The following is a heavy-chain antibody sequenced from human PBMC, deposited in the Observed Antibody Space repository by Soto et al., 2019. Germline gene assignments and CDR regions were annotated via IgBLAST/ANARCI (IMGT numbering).Heavy chain of an antibody. CDR1: GFDFTNSW. V-gene: IGHV3-74*01. J-gene: IGHJ4*02. CDR3: TRDQRYSSAV. Sequence: GGSLRLSCAASGFDFTNSWMHWVRQAPGKGLVWVSHVNSDGSITTYADSVKGRFTISRDNAKNTVYLQMNSLRVEDTAVYYCTRDQRYSSAVWGQGTLVTVSS. CDR2: VNSDGSIT. D-gene: IGHD5-18*01.